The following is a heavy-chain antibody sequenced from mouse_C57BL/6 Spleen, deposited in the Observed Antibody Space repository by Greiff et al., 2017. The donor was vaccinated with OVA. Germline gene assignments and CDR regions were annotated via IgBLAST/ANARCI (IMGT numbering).Heavy chain of an antibody. D-gene: IGHD1-1*01. J-gene: IGHJ1*03. V-gene: IGHV1-26*01. CDR1: GYTFTDYY. CDR2: INPNNGGT. CDR3: SYDGSHWYFDV. Sequence: VQLQQSGPELVKPGASVKISCKASGYTFTDYYMNWVKQSHGKSLEWIGDINPNNGGTSYNQKFKGKATLTVDKSSSTAYMELRSLTSEDSAVYYCSYDGSHWYFDVWGTGTTVTVSS.